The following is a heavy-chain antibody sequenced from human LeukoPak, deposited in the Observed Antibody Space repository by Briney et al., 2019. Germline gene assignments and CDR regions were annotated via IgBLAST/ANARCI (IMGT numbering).Heavy chain of an antibody. V-gene: IGHV4-59*01. CDR2: IYYSGST. Sequence: SSETLSLTCTVSGGSISSYYWSWIRQPPGKGLEWIGYIYYSGSTNYNPSLKSRVTISVDTSKNQFSLKLSSVTAADTAVYYCARVVVRGYYYGMDVWGQGTTVTVSS. CDR1: GGSISSYY. D-gene: IGHD3-10*01. CDR3: ARVVVRGYYYGMDV. J-gene: IGHJ6*02.